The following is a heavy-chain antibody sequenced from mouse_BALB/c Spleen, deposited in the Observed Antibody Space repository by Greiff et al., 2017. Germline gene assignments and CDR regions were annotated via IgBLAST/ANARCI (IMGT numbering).Heavy chain of an antibody. V-gene: IGHV5-9-3*01. CDR2: ISSGGSYT. CDR3: ARRFITAATGWYFDD. J-gene: IGHJ1*01. Sequence: EVKLVESGGGLVKPGGSLKLSCAASGFTFSSYAMPWVRQTPEKRLEWVATISSGGSYTYYPDSVKGRFTISRDNAKNTLYLQMSSLRSEDTAMYYCARRFITAATGWYFDDWGAGTTVTVSS. CDR1: GFTFSSYA. D-gene: IGHD1-2*01.